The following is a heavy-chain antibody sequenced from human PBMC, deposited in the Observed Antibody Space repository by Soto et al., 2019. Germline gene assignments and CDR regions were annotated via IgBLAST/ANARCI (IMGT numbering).Heavy chain of an antibody. CDR3: ARVAAGGLDPYYYYYGMDV. D-gene: IGHD1-1*01. J-gene: IGHJ6*02. Sequence: GESLKISCAASGFTVSSNYMSWVRQAPGKGLEWVSVIYSGGSTYYADSVKGRFTISRDNSKNTLYLQMNSLRAEDTAVYYCARVAAGGLDPYYYYYGMDVWGQGTTVTVSS. CDR1: GFTVSSNY. V-gene: IGHV3-53*01. CDR2: IYSGGST.